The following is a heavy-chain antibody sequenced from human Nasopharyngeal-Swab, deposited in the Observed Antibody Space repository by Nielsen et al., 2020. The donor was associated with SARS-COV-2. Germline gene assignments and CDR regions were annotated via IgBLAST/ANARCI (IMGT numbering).Heavy chain of an antibody. Sequence: SETLSLTFTVSGGSISSGGYYWSWIRQHPGKGLEWIGYIYYSGSTYYNPSLKSRVTISVDTSKNQFSLKLSSVTAADTAVYYCARGADSSGYSMYYFDYWGQGTLVTVSS. V-gene: IGHV4-31*03. CDR2: IYYSGST. CDR1: GGSISSGGYY. J-gene: IGHJ4*02. CDR3: ARGADSSGYSMYYFDY. D-gene: IGHD3-22*01.